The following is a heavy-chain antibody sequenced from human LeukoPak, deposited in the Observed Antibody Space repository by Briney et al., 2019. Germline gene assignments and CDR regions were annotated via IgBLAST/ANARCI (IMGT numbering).Heavy chain of an antibody. Sequence: GASVKVSCKASGYTFTSYGISWVRQAPGQGLEWMGWITPYNGNTNYAQKLQGRVTMTTDTSTSTAYMELRRLRSDDTAVYYCARAVPPNLEWFYYWGQGTLVTVSS. CDR1: GYTFTSYG. V-gene: IGHV1-18*01. J-gene: IGHJ4*02. D-gene: IGHD3-3*01. CDR2: ITPYNGNT. CDR3: ARAVPPNLEWFYY.